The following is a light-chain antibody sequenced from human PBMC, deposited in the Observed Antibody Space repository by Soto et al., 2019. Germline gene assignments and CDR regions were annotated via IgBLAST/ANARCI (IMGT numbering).Light chain of an antibody. V-gene: IGKV3-11*01. Sequence: EIVMTQSPATVSVSPGERVTLSCRASQSVNNYLAWYQQKPGQAPRLLIYDASNRATGIPARFSGSGSGTDFTLTISSLEPEDFAVYYCLQRNTWPFTFGPGTKVDIK. CDR3: LQRNTWPFT. CDR1: QSVNNY. J-gene: IGKJ3*01. CDR2: DAS.